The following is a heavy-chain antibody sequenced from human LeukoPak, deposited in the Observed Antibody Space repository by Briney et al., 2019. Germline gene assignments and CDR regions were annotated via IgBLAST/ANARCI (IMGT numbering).Heavy chain of an antibody. D-gene: IGHD1-1*01. CDR3: ARGLYNTYPEDY. CDR2: ISPNTGAT. CDR1: GYTFTGYY. Sequence: ASVKVSCKTSGYTFTGYYSHWVRQAPGQGLEWMGWISPNTGATKYAQKFQGRVAMTRDTSISIAYMELSRLRSDDTAVYYCARGLYNTYPEDYWGQGTLVTVSS. J-gene: IGHJ4*02. V-gene: IGHV1-2*02.